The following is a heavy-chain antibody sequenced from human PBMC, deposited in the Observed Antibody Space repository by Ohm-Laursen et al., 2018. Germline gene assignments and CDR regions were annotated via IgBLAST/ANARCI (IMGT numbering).Heavy chain of an antibody. J-gene: IGHJ3*02. V-gene: IGHV3-21*01. CDR3: ATGLPADDAFNI. Sequence: SLRLSCSATGFSVRTNYMSWVRQAPGKGLEWVSSISSSSSYIYYADSVKGRFTISRDNAKNSLYLQMNSLRAEDTAVYYCATGLPADDAFNIWGQGTMVTVSS. CDR1: GFSVRTNY. CDR2: ISSSSSYI.